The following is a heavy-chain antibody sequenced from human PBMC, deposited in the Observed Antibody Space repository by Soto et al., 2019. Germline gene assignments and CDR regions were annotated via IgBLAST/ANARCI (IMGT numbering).Heavy chain of an antibody. Sequence: GGSLRLSCAASGFTFSSYGMSWVRQAPGKGLEGVSAITGTDGTTYYADSVKGRFTISRDNSKNTLYLLMNSLRAEDTALYYCAKDRGAVRWSEEHYYFDYWGRGSLVTVSS. V-gene: IGHV3-23*01. CDR1: GFTFSSYG. CDR3: AKDRGAVRWSEEHYYFDY. J-gene: IGHJ4*02. CDR2: ITGTDGTT. D-gene: IGHD4-17*01.